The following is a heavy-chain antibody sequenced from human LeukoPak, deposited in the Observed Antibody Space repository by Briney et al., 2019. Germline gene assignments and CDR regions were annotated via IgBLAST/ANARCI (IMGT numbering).Heavy chain of an antibody. D-gene: IGHD3-10*01. Sequence: PGGSLRLSCAASGFTFSDYYMSWIRQAPGKGLEWASYISSSSSYTNYADSVKGRFTISRDNAKNSLYLQMNSLRAEDTAVYHCARALYGSGRFSDAFDIWGQGTMVTVSS. CDR2: ISSSSSYT. CDR1: GFTFSDYY. V-gene: IGHV3-11*05. J-gene: IGHJ3*02. CDR3: ARALYGSGRFSDAFDI.